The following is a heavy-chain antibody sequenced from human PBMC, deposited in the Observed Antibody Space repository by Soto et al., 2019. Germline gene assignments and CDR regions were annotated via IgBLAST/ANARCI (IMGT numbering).Heavy chain of an antibody. CDR2: IYYSGST. V-gene: IGHV4-31*03. Sequence: PSETLSFTCTVSGGSISSGGYYWSWIRQHPGKGLEWIGYIYYSGSTYYNPSLKSRVTISVDTSKNQFSLKLSSVTAADTAVYYCAREYDILTGYPDAFDIWGQGTMVTVSS. J-gene: IGHJ3*02. CDR3: AREYDILTGYPDAFDI. CDR1: GGSISSGGYY. D-gene: IGHD3-9*01.